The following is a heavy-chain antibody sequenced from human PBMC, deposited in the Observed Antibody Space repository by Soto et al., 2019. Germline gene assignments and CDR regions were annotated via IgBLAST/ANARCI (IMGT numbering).Heavy chain of an antibody. J-gene: IGHJ4*02. D-gene: IGHD4-17*01. CDR2: ISWNSGSI. CDR3: AKDIRDYGDYFFDY. Sequence: VQLVESGGGLVQPGRSLRLSCAASGFTFDDYAMHWVRQAPGKGLEWVSGISWNSGSIGYADSVKGRFTISRDNAKNPLYLQMNSLRAEDTALYYCAKDIRDYGDYFFDYWGQGTLVTVSS. CDR1: GFTFDDYA. V-gene: IGHV3-9*01.